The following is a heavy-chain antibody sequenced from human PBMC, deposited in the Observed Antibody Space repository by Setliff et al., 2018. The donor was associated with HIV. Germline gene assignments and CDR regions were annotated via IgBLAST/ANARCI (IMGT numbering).Heavy chain of an antibody. V-gene: IGHV3-23*01. CDR3: VREDIVTTGGRLDYYMDV. J-gene: IGHJ6*03. D-gene: IGHD5-12*01. Sequence: GGSLRLSCAASGFTFNTYAVTWVRQAPGKGLEWVSVISADGLTTFYADSVKGRFTISRDNARNTVFLQMNSLSAEDTALYYCVREDIVTTGGRLDYYMDVWGKGTTVTVSS. CDR2: ISADGLTT. CDR1: GFTFNTYA.